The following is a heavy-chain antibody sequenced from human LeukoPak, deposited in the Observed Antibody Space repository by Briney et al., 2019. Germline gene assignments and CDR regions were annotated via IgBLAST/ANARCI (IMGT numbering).Heavy chain of an antibody. CDR3: AKKVAAVTTEYYFDY. CDR1: GFTFSSYG. Sequence: PGGSLRLSCAASGFTFSSYGMHWVRQAPGKGLEWVSAISASGTSTPYADSVKGRFTISRDNSKNTLFLQMNSLRAEDTAVYYCAKKVAAVTTEYYFDYWGQGTLVTVSS. D-gene: IGHD4-17*01. CDR2: ISASGTST. V-gene: IGHV3-23*01. J-gene: IGHJ4*02.